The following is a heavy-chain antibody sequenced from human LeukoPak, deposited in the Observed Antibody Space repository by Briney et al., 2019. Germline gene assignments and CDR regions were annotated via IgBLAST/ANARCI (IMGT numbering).Heavy chain of an antibody. CDR3: ARLNVPQWDSDY. D-gene: IGHD2-8*01. Sequence: PSQTLSLTCTVSGASIRSGDYYWTWIRQPPGKGLEWIGYIYYSGYTYYNPSLDSRVTISIDTSNNQFSLKLSSVTAADTAVYYCARLNVPQWDSDYWGQGTLVTVSS. J-gene: IGHJ4*02. CDR2: IYYSGYT. CDR1: GASIRSGDYY. V-gene: IGHV4-30-4*08.